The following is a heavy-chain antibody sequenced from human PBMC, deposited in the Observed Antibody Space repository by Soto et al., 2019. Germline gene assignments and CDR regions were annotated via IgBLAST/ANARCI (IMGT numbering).Heavy chain of an antibody. V-gene: IGHV1-46*01. J-gene: IGHJ4*02. CDR1: GYTFTNYH. CDR3: ARGQYYGDSSGFHLHF. Sequence: ASVKVSCKASGYTFTNYHMHWVRQAPGQGLEWMGIINPRGGSTNYAQKFQGRVTQTRDTSTSTVYMELSSLRSEDTAVYYCARGQYYGDSSGFHLHFWGQGTLVTVSS. CDR2: INPRGGST. D-gene: IGHD3-22*01.